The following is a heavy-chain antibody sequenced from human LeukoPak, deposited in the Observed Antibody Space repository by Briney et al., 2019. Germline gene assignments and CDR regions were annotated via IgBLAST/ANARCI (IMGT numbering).Heavy chain of an antibody. CDR1: GRSISSYY. J-gene: IGHJ4*02. D-gene: IGHD4-17*01. CDR3: ARGPLRGTFDY. CDR2: ISNSGST. Sequence: SETLSLMHTVSGRSISSYYGRWIRQPPPKGLEWTAYISNSGSTNYTPSLKSRVTISVDTSKNQLSLKLSSVTASDTAVYYCARGPLRGTFDYWGQGTLVTVSS. V-gene: IGHV4-59*12.